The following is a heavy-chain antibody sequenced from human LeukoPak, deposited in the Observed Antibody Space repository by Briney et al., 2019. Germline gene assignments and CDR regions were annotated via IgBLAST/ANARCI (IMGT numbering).Heavy chain of an antibody. J-gene: IGHJ4*02. CDR1: VGSISNYY. D-gene: IGHD6-19*01. CDR3: ARAPSSLSAYFDY. V-gene: IGHV4-4*07. Sequence: SETLSLTCTVSVGSISNYYWSWVRQPAGQGLWWIGRIYTSGSTDYNPSLKSRVTTSVDTSKNQFSLKLSSVTAADTGVYYCARAPSSLSAYFDYWGQGTLVTVSS. CDR2: IYTSGST.